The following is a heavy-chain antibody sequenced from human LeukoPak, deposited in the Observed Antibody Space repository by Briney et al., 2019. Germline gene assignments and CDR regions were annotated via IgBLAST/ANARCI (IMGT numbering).Heavy chain of an antibody. J-gene: IGHJ4*02. Sequence: SVKVSCKASGGTFSSNAISWVRQAPGQGLEWMGRIIPLFGIANYAQKFQGRVTITADKSTSTAYMGLSSLRYEDTAVYYCAREQWSYYDSSGYFVFDYWGQGTLVTVSS. D-gene: IGHD3-22*01. CDR2: IIPLFGIA. CDR3: AREQWSYYDSSGYFVFDY. CDR1: GGTFSSNA. V-gene: IGHV1-69*04.